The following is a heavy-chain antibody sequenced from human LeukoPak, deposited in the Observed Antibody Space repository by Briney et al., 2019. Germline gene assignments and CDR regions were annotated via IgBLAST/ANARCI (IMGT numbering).Heavy chain of an antibody. CDR2: ISNSSSYT. CDR1: GFTFSDYY. Sequence: GGSLRLSCAASGFTFSDYYMSWIRQAPGKGLEWVSYISNSSSYTNYADSVKGRFTISRDNAKNSLYLQMNSLRAEDTAVYYCARELIAAAGNDYWGQGTLVTVSS. V-gene: IGHV3-11*06. CDR3: ARELIAAAGNDY. D-gene: IGHD6-13*01. J-gene: IGHJ4*02.